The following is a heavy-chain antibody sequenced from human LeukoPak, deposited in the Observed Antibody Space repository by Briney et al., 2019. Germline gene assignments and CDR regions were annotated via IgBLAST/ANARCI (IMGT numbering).Heavy chain of an antibody. CDR1: GGTFSSYA. D-gene: IGHD6-13*01. J-gene: IGHJ5*02. V-gene: IGHV1-69*01. CDR2: IIPIFGTA. Sequence: GSSVKVSCKASGGTFSSYAISWVRRAPGQGLEWMGGIIPIFGTANYAQKFQGRVTITADDSTSTAYMELSSLRSEDTAVYYCARSGYSSSQNWFDPWGQGTLVTVSS. CDR3: ARSGYSSSQNWFDP.